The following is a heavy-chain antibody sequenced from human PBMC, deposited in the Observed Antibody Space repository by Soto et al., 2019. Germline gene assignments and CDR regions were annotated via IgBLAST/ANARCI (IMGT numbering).Heavy chain of an antibody. CDR1: GFTFGSYS. CDR3: SRDDSDWFFN. D-gene: IGHD3-9*01. J-gene: IGHJ4*02. Sequence: GGSLRLSCAASGFTFGSYSMNWVRQAPGKGLEWVSYISSSSTIYYADSVEGRFTISRDNAKNSLDLQMNSLRAEDTAVYYCSRDDSDWFFNWGRGTLVTVSS. CDR2: ISSSSTI. V-gene: IGHV3-48*01.